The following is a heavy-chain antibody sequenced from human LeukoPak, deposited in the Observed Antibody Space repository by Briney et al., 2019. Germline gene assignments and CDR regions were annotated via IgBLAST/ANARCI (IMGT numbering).Heavy chain of an antibody. CDR1: GFTFSSYW. Sequence: GGSLRLSRAASGFTFSSYWMSWVRQAPGKGLEWVANIKQDGSEKYYVDSVKGRFTISRDNAKNSLYLQMNSLRAEDTAVYYCARGLWELRWGPGAPSDYWGQGTLVTVSS. D-gene: IGHD1-26*01. J-gene: IGHJ4*02. CDR3: ARGLWELRWGPGAPSDY. V-gene: IGHV3-7*01. CDR2: IKQDGSEK.